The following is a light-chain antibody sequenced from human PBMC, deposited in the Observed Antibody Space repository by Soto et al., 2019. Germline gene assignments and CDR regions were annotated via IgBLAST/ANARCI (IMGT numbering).Light chain of an antibody. CDR2: EVI. CDR1: SSDVGSYNL. J-gene: IGLJ2*01. CDR3: CSYAGSTSLV. V-gene: IGLV2-23*02. Sequence: QSVLTQPASVSGSPGQSITISCTGTSSDVGSYNLVSWYQQHPGKAPKVIIYEVIKRPSGVSNRFSGSKSGNTASQTISGLQAEDEAEYYCCSYAGSTSLVFGGGTQLTVL.